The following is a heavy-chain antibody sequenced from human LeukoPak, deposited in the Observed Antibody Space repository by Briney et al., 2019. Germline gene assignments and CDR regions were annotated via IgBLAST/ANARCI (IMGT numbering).Heavy chain of an antibody. CDR1: GFTVSSNY. J-gene: IGHJ4*02. CDR2: IYSGGST. V-gene: IGHV3-66*01. Sequence: GGSLRLSCAASGFTVSSNYMSWVRQAPGKGLEWVSVIYSGGSTYYADSVKGRFTISRDNSKNTLYLQMNSLRAEDTAVYYCARVIVGDYYFDYWGQGTLVTVSS. D-gene: IGHD1-26*01. CDR3: ARVIVGDYYFDY.